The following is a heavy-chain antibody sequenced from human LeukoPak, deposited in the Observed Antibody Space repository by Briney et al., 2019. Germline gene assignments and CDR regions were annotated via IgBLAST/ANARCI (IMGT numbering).Heavy chain of an antibody. Sequence: GASVKVSCKASGYTFTNYYIHWVRQAPGQGLEWMGLINPGGGNTNYAQKFQGRVTMTRDTSTSTAYMELSRLRSDDTAVYYCARGPLGNYYYMDVWGKGTTVTVSS. CDR2: INPGGGNT. J-gene: IGHJ6*03. V-gene: IGHV1-46*01. CDR1: GYTFTNYY. CDR3: ARGPLGNYYYMDV. D-gene: IGHD7-27*01.